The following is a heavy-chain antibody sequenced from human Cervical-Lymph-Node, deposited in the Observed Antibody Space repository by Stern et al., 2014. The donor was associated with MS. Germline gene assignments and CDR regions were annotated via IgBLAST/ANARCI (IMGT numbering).Heavy chain of an antibody. D-gene: IGHD1-26*01. Sequence: VQLVESGAEVKKPGSSVKVSCKASGGTFSSYALSSVRQAPGQGLARMGGIIPIFGPAYYAQKFQGRVTISADESTSTAYMELSSLRSEDTAVYYCARGELKEGLVRGMDVWGQGTTVTVSS. CDR3: ARGELKEGLVRGMDV. J-gene: IGHJ6*02. CDR2: IIPIFGPA. CDR1: GGTFSSYA. V-gene: IGHV1-69*01.